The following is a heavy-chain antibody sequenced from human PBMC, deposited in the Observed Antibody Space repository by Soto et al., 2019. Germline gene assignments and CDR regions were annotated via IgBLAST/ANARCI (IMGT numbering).Heavy chain of an antibody. CDR2: ISSTGNDI. V-gene: IGHV3-21*01. CDR1: GFSFRDHS. CDR3: ARLPXXXXXXX. J-gene: IGHJ1*01. Sequence: VQLMESGGGLVYPGASLRLSCETSGFSFRDHSMNWVRQAPGKGLQWVSYISSTGNDIHYADSVKGRFTVSRDNAXNVFFLQMNXXXXXXXXXYYCARLPXXXXXXXWG. D-gene: IGHD3-22*01.